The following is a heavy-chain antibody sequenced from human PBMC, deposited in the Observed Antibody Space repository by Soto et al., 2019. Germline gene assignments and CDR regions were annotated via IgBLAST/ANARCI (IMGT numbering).Heavy chain of an antibody. Sequence: SETLSLTCTVSGGSVSSASYYWSWIRHTPGKGLEWIGYTYYTGSTNYNPSLKSRVTISVDTSKNQFSLKLSSVTAADTAVYYCARDRLTSSWNFDYWGQGTLVTVSS. CDR1: GGSVSSASYY. CDR3: ARDRLTSSWNFDY. J-gene: IGHJ4*02. D-gene: IGHD2-2*01. CDR2: TYYTGST. V-gene: IGHV4-61*01.